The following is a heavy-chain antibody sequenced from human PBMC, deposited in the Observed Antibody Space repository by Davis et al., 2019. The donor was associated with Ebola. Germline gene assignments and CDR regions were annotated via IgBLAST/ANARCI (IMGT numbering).Heavy chain of an antibody. D-gene: IGHD3-3*01. CDR2: ISGSGGST. V-gene: IGHV3-23*01. J-gene: IGHJ5*02. CDR3: YGYDFWSGYYTWFDP. Sequence: PGGSLRLSCAASGFTFSSYTMSWVRQAPGKGLEWVSAISGSGGSTYYADSVKGRFTISRDNSKNTLYLQMNSLRAEDTAVYYCYGYDFWSGYYTWFDPWGQGTLVTVSS. CDR1: GFTFSSYT.